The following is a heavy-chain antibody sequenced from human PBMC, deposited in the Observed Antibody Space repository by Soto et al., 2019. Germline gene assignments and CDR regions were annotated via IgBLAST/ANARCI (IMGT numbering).Heavy chain of an antibody. J-gene: IGHJ6*02. D-gene: IGHD6-6*01. Sequence: SSETVSLTCTVTGSSSSSSSYYWRWIRQPPGKGLEWMGSIYYSGSTYYNPSLKSRVTISVDTSKNQFSLKLSSVTAADTAVYYCARHKPSSGYGMDVGGQGTTLTVSS. CDR3: ARHKPSSGYGMDV. CDR2: IYYSGST. V-gene: IGHV4-39*01. CDR1: GSSSSSSSYY.